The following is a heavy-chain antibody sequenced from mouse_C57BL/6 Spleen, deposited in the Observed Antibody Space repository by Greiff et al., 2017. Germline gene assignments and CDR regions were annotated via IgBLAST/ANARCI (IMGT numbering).Heavy chain of an antibody. D-gene: IGHD4-1*01. V-gene: IGHV1-53*01. Sequence: QVQLQQPGTELVKPGASVKLSCKASGYTFTSYWMHWVKQRPGQGLEWIGNINPSNGGTNYNEKFKSKATLTVDKSSSTAYMQLSSLTSEDSAVHYCAREGGAGTGFDYWGQGTTLTVSS. J-gene: IGHJ2*01. CDR2: INPSNGGT. CDR1: GYTFTSYW. CDR3: AREGGAGTGFDY.